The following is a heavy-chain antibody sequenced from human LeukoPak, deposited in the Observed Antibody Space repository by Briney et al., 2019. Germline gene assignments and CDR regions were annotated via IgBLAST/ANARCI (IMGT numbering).Heavy chain of an antibody. Sequence: PSETLSLTCTVSGGSISSYYWSWIRQPPGKGLEWIGYIYYSGSTNYNPPLKSRVTISVDTSKNQFSLKLTSVTAADTAVYYCARGNPPTDYWGQGTLVTVSS. CDR1: GGSISSYY. CDR2: IYYSGST. V-gene: IGHV4-59*01. J-gene: IGHJ4*02. CDR3: ARGNPPTDY.